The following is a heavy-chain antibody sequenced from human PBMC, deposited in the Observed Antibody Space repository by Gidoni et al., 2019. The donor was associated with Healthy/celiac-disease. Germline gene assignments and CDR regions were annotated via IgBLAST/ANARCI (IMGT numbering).Heavy chain of an antibody. D-gene: IGHD6-6*01. Sequence: QVQLQESGPGLVKPSETLSLTCAVSGYSISRGYYWGWIRQPPGKGLEWIGSIYHSGSTYYNPSLKSRVTISVDTSKNQFSLKLSSVTAADTAVYYCARDKLDSSSSYYYYYYGMDVWGQGTTVTVSS. CDR3: ARDKLDSSSSYYYYYYGMDV. CDR1: GYSISRGYY. CDR2: IYHSGST. J-gene: IGHJ6*02. V-gene: IGHV4-38-2*02.